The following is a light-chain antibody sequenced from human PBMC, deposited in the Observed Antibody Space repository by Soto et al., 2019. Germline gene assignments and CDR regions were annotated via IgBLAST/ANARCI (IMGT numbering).Light chain of an antibody. CDR3: QQRSRWPLLWT. V-gene: IGKV3-11*01. CDR2: DAS. J-gene: IGKJ4*02. CDR1: QSVGSS. Sequence: EIVLTPTKSPATLSLSPGERATLSCRASQSVGSSLAWYQQKPGQAPRLLIYDASNRATGIPARFSGSGSGTAFSLTISSLEPEDFAVYYCQQRSRWPLLWTFGGGTKVEV.